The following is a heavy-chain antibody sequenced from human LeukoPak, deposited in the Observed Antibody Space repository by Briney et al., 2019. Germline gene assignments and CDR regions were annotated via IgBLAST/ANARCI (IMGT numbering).Heavy chain of an antibody. D-gene: IGHD5-18*01. CDR2: ISSGSIDTSTA. CDR3: ARDREQLWLDEEWYFDY. CDR1: GFTFSSYS. V-gene: IGHV3-48*01. J-gene: IGHJ4*02. Sequence: PGGSLRLSCAASGFTFSSYSMNWVRQAPGKGLEWVSYISSGSIDTSTAYYADSVKGRFTISRDNAKNSLYLQMNSLRAEDTAVYYCARDREQLWLDEEWYFDYWGQGTLVTVSS.